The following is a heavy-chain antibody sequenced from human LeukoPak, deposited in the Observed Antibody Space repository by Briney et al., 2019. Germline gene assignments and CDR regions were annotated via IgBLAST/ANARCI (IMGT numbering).Heavy chain of an antibody. CDR3: ARERGVVPAAKDWFDP. CDR2: ISGSGGST. V-gene: IGHV3-23*01. Sequence: PPGGSLRLSCAASGFTSSSYAMSWVRQAPGKGLEWVSAISGSGGSTYYADSVKGRLTISRDNSKNTLYLQMNSLRAEDTAVYYCARERGVVPAAKDWFDPWGQGTLVTVSS. J-gene: IGHJ5*02. D-gene: IGHD2-2*01. CDR1: GFTSSSYA.